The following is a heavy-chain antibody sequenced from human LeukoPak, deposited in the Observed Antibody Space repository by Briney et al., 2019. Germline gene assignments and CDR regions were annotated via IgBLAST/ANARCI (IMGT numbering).Heavy chain of an antibody. V-gene: IGHV1-8*01. J-gene: IGHJ4*02. CDR2: MNPNSGDT. D-gene: IGHD4-17*01. CDR1: GYTFTSYD. CDR3: ARGRPLSTKTTVLSDY. Sequence: ASVSVSCKASGYTFTSYDINWVRQAAGQGLEWMGWMNPNSGDTDYAQKFQGRVTMTRDTSINTAYMEVSRLTSDDTAVYYCARGRPLSTKTTVLSDYWGQGTLVTVSS.